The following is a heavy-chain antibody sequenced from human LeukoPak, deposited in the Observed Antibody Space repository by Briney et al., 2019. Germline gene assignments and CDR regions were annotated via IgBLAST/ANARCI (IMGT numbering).Heavy chain of an antibody. V-gene: IGHV3-74*03. J-gene: IGHJ4*02. CDR1: VFTFATYW. Sequence: PGGSLRLSCEASVFTFATYWMHWVRQAAGKGLVWVARINTDGYVTTYAESVRGRFTVSRDNAENTLYLQMNDLRPEDTAVYYCIRETHVGLHLEFWGQGTLATDAS. CDR2: INTDGYVT. D-gene: IGHD3-10*01. CDR3: IRETHVGLHLEF.